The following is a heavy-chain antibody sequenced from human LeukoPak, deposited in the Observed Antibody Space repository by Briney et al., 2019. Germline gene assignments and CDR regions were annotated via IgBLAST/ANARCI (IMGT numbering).Heavy chain of an antibody. CDR3: ARHATVYYYGSGSYSWDRKYFQH. CDR2: INHSGST. J-gene: IGHJ1*01. Sequence: PSETLSLTCAVYGGSFSGYYWSWLRQPPGKGLEWIGEINHSGSTNYNPSLKSRVTISVDTSKNQFSLKLSSVTAADTAVYYCARHATVYYYGSGSYSWDRKYFQHWGQGTLVTVSS. V-gene: IGHV4-34*01. D-gene: IGHD3-10*01. CDR1: GGSFSGYY.